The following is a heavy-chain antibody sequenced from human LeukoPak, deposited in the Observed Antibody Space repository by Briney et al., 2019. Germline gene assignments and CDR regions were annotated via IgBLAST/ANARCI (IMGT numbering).Heavy chain of an antibody. D-gene: IGHD4-23*01. CDR3: ARDYGGNSGLDY. CDR1: GGTLSSYA. V-gene: IGHV1-69*13. Sequence: SVKVSCKASGGTLSSYAISWVRQAPGQGLEWMGGIIPIFGTANYAQKFQGRVTITADESTSTAYMELSSLRSEDTAVYYCARDYGGNSGLDYWGQGTLVTVSS. CDR2: IIPIFGTA. J-gene: IGHJ4*02.